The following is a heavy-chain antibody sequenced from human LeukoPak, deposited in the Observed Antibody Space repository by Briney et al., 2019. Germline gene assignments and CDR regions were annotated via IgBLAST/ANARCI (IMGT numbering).Heavy chain of an antibody. CDR3: ARAHITMVRGVSIPSY. D-gene: IGHD3-10*01. V-gene: IGHV1-2*02. CDR2: INPNSGGT. J-gene: IGHJ4*02. Sequence: ASVKVSCKASGYTFTGYFMHWVRQAPGQGLEWMGWINPNSGGTNYAQKFQGRVTMTGDTSISTAYMDLSSLRSDDTAVYYCARAHITMVRGVSIPSYWGQGTLVTVSS. CDR1: GYTFTGYF.